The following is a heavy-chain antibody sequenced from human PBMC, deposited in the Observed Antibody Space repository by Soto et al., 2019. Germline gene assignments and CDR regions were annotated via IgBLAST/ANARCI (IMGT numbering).Heavy chain of an antibody. Sequence: ASVKVSCKASGYTFTGYYMHWVRQAPGQGLEWMGWINPNSGGTNYAQKFQGRGTMTRDTSISTAYMELSRLRSDDTAVYYCARERLRFLEWLLYFHGMDVWGQGTTVTVSS. CDR2: INPNSGGT. CDR3: ARERLRFLEWLLYFHGMDV. J-gene: IGHJ6*02. CDR1: GYTFTGYY. D-gene: IGHD3-3*01. V-gene: IGHV1-2*02.